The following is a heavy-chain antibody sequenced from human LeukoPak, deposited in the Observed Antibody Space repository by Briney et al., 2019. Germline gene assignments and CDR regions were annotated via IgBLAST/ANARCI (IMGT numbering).Heavy chain of an antibody. J-gene: IGHJ4*02. D-gene: IGHD2-2*01. CDR2: ISAYNGNT. Sequence: APVKVSCKASGYTFTNYGISWVRQAPGQGLEWMGWISAYNGNTNYAQKLQGRVTMTTDTSTSTAYMELRSLTSDGTAVYYCARVGAYCTSTSCLDYWGQGTLVTVSS. CDR1: GYTFTNYG. V-gene: IGHV1-18*01. CDR3: ARVGAYCTSTSCLDY.